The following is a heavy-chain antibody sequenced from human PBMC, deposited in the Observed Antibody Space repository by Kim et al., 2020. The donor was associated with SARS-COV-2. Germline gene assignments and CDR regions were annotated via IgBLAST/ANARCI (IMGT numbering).Heavy chain of an antibody. CDR3: ARERSEWADAFDI. J-gene: IGHJ3*02. V-gene: IGHV1-3*01. CDR1: GYTFTSYA. Sequence: ASVKVSCKASGYTFTSYAMHWVRQAPGQRLEWMGWINAGNGNTKYSQKFQGRVTITRDTSASTAYMELSSLRSEDTAVYYCARERSEWADAFDIWGQGTMVTVSS. D-gene: IGHD1-26*01. CDR2: INAGNGNT.